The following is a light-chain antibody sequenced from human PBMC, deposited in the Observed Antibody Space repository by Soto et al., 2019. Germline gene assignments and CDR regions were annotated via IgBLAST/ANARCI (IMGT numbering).Light chain of an antibody. CDR1: NSDVGGYNY. CDR2: DVS. Sequence: QSVLTQPASVSGSPGQSITISCTGPNSDVGGYNYVSWYQQHPGKAPKLMIYDVSNRPSGVSNRFSGSKSGNTASLTISGLQAEDEADYYCSSYTSSSPLYVFGTGTKLTVL. V-gene: IGLV2-14*01. CDR3: SSYTSSSPLYV. J-gene: IGLJ1*01.